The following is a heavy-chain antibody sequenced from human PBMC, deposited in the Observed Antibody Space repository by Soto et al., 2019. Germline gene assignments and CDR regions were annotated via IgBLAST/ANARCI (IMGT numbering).Heavy chain of an antibody. CDR3: ASAPGVVVVYGSYVDS. CDR1: GDSIGSGGYY. J-gene: IGHJ5*01. CDR2: IYYTGST. Sequence: QVQLQESGPGLVKPSQTLSLTCTVSGDSIGSGGYYWSWIRQHPGKGLEWIGYIYYTGSTYYNPSLKSRVTMSVDKSKNQFSLRLTSVTAAYTAVYYCASAPGVVVVYGSYVDSWGQRTLGTVSS. V-gene: IGHV4-31*03. D-gene: IGHD2-8*01.